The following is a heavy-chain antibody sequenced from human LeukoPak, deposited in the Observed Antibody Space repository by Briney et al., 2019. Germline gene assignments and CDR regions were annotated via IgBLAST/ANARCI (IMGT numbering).Heavy chain of an antibody. CDR1: GFTLSSHS. J-gene: IGHJ4*02. V-gene: IGHV3-48*01. CDR2: ISTSSSTI. Sequence: PGGPLTLPCTASGFTLSSHSMNWLRQAPGKGLEWVSYISTSSSTIYNADSVKGRFTISRDDAKNSLYLQMNSVRVEDTAVYYCARDPPSGGFDSWGQGTLVTVSS. D-gene: IGHD3-16*01. CDR3: ARDPPSGGFDS.